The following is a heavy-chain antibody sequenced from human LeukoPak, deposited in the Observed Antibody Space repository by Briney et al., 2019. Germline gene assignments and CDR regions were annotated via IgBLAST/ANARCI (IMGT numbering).Heavy chain of an antibody. V-gene: IGHV4-61*01. CDR3: ARANYNWFDP. CDR2: IYYSGST. Sequence: SETLSLTCTVSGASISNSSYYWSWIRQPPGKGLEWIGYIYYSGSTNYNPSLKSRVTISVDTSENQFSLKLSSVTAADTAVYYCARANYNWFDPWGQGTLVTVSS. CDR1: GASISNSSYY. J-gene: IGHJ5*02.